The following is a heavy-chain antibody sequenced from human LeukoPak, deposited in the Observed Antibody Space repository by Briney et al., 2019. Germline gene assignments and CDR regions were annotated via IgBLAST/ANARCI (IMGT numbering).Heavy chain of an antibody. CDR1: GFTFSSYA. Sequence: GGSLRLSCAASGFTFSSYAMSWVRQAPGKGLEGVSAISGSGGSTYYADSVKGRFTISRDNSKNTLYLQMNSLRAEDTAVYYCAKDSYYYDSTYGAFDIWGQGTMVTVSS. J-gene: IGHJ3*02. D-gene: IGHD3-22*01. CDR3: AKDSYYYDSTYGAFDI. CDR2: ISGSGGST. V-gene: IGHV3-23*01.